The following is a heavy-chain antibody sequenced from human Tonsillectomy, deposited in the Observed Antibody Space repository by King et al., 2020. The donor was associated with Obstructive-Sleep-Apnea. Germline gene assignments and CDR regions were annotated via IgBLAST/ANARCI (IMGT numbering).Heavy chain of an antibody. V-gene: IGHV4-59*08. D-gene: IGHD5-24*01. CDR1: GGSISSYY. CDR3: ARLGDGYKLDY. Sequence: VQLQESGPGLVKPSETLSLMCTVSGGSISSYYWSWIRQPPGKGLEWIGYIYYSQSTNYNPSLKSRVTISIDTSKNQFSLRLSSVTAADTAVYYCARLGDGYKLDYWGQGTLVTVSS. CDR2: IYYSQST. J-gene: IGHJ4*02.